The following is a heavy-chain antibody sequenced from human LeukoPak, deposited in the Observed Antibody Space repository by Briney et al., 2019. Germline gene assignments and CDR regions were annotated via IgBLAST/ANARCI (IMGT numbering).Heavy chain of an antibody. D-gene: IGHD3-22*01. CDR3: ARELTEDSSGYYSAVDY. J-gene: IGHJ4*02. V-gene: IGHV1-46*01. CDR2: INPSGGST. CDR1: GYTFTSYY. Sequence: ASVKVSCKASGYTFTSYYMHWVRQAPGQGLEWMGIINPSGGSTSYAQKFQGRVTMTRDTSTSTVYMELSSLRSEDTAVYYCARELTEDSSGYYSAVDYWGQGTLVTVSS.